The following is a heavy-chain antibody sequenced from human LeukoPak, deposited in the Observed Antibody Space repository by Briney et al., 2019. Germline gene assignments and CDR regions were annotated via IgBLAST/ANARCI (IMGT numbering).Heavy chain of an antibody. CDR3: ARETAAFRTKYYFDY. D-gene: IGHD3-3*02. V-gene: IGHV1-46*01. J-gene: IGHJ4*02. Sequence: GASVKVSCKASGYTFTSYYMHWVRQAPGQGLEWMGIINPSGGSTSYAQKFQGRVTMTRDTSTSTVYMELSSLRSEDTAVYYCARETAAFRTKYYFDYWGQGTLVTVSS. CDR1: GYTFTSYY. CDR2: INPSGGST.